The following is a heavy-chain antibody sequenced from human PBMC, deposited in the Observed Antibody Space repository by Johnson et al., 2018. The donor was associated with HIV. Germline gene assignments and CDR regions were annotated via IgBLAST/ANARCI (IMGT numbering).Heavy chain of an antibody. CDR1: GFTFSSNY. Sequence: VQLVESGGGVVQPGRSLRLSCAASGFTFSSNYMSWVRQAPGKGLEWLSVIYSGGSTYYADSVKGQFTISRDNSNNTLYLQMNSLRAEDTAVYYCARGDLSDASFHIWGQGTMVTVSS. J-gene: IGHJ3*02. CDR3: ARGDLSDASFHI. CDR2: IYSGGST. V-gene: IGHV3-66*01.